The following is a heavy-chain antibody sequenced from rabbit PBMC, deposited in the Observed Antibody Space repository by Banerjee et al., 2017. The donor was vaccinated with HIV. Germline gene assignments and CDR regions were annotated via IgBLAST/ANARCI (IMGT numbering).Heavy chain of an antibody. V-gene: IGHV1S45*01. Sequence: QEQLEESGGDLVKPEGSLTLTCTASGFDFSSSYWICWVRQAPGKGLEWIACIYTGSGRTDYASWAKGRFTVSKTSSTTVTLQMTSLTAADTATYFCAREDNGYAGYGYGNFKLWGPGTLVTV. CDR2: IYTGSGRT. J-gene: IGHJ4*01. CDR1: GFDFSSSYW. CDR3: AREDNGYAGYGYGNFKL. D-gene: IGHD7-1*01.